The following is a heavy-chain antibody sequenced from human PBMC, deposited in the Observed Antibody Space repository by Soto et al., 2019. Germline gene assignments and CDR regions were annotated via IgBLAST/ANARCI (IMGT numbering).Heavy chain of an antibody. D-gene: IGHD1-26*01. J-gene: IGHJ5*02. Sequence: QVQLVQSGAEVKKPGSSVKVSCKASGGTFSTYVITWVRQAPGQGLEWLGGIIPVVGTTYYAQKFQCRVTFTADKSTNTAYMELRSLTSEDTTVYYCARGPAIGSGFDPWGQGTLVTVSS. CDR1: GGTFSTYV. CDR2: IIPVVGTT. V-gene: IGHV1-69*06. CDR3: ARGPAIGSGFDP.